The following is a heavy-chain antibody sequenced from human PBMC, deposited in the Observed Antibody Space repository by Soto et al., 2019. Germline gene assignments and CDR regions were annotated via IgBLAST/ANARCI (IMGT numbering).Heavy chain of an antibody. Sequence: GGSLRLSCAASGFTFSSYSMNWVRQAPGKVLEWVSYISSSSSTIYYADSVKGRFTISRDNAKNSLYLQMNSLRDEDTAVYYCARDQNGMTTVTTSYYYGMDVWGQGTTVTVSS. V-gene: IGHV3-48*02. CDR2: ISSSSSTI. CDR1: GFTFSSYS. J-gene: IGHJ6*02. D-gene: IGHD4-4*01. CDR3: ARDQNGMTTVTTSYYYGMDV.